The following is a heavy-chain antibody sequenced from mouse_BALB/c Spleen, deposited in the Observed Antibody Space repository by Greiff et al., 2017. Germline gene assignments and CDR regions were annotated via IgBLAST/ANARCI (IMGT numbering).Heavy chain of an antibody. CDR1: GFTFSDYG. CDR3: ARDSRGSSFWYFDV. Sequence: DVMLVESGGGLVQPGGSRKLSCAASGFTFSDYGMAWVRQAPGKGPEWVAFISNLAYSIYYADTVTGRFTISRENAKNTLYLEMSSLRSEDTAMYYCARDSRGSSFWYFDVWGAGTTVTVSS. V-gene: IGHV5-15*02. J-gene: IGHJ1*01. D-gene: IGHD1-1*01. CDR2: ISNLAYSI.